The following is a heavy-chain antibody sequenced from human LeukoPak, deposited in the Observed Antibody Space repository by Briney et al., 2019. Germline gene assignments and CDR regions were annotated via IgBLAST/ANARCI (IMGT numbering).Heavy chain of an antibody. CDR1: GYTHSICW. Sequence: GGALRLSCAVSGYTHSICWMSGVRDAPGRGWEGVANIKQDGSEKYYMDSVRGGFTISRDKDKNTMYLQMNSLRAEDTAVYYCARVGSYGGITFDYWGQGTLVTVSS. CDR2: IKQDGSEK. J-gene: IGHJ4*02. V-gene: IGHV3-7*01. CDR3: ARVGSYGGITFDY. D-gene: IGHD4-23*01.